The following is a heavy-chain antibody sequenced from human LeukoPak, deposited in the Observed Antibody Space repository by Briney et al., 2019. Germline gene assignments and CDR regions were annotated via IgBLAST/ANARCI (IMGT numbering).Heavy chain of an antibody. D-gene: IGHD3-10*01. J-gene: IGHJ4*02. CDR2: INHSGST. Sequence: PSETLSLTCAVYGGSFSGYYWSWIRQPPGKGLEWIGEINHSGSTNYNPSLKSRVTISVDTSKNQFSLKLSSVTAADTAVYYCAISAGGLGFDYWGQGTLVTVSS. CDR3: AISAGGLGFDY. V-gene: IGHV4-34*01. CDR1: GGSFSGYY.